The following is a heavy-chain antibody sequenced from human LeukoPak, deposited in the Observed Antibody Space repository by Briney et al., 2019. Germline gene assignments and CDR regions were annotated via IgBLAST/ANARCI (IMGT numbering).Heavy chain of an antibody. Sequence: SETLSLTCTVSGGSISSYYWSWIRQPPGKGLEWIGYIYYSGSTNYNPSLKSRVTISVDTSKNQFSLKLSSVTAADTAVYYCARMYCSGGSCYLGHYYYGMDVWGQGTTVTVSS. D-gene: IGHD2-15*01. V-gene: IGHV4-59*01. CDR3: ARMYCSGGSCYLGHYYYGMDV. CDR1: GGSISSYY. J-gene: IGHJ6*02. CDR2: IYYSGST.